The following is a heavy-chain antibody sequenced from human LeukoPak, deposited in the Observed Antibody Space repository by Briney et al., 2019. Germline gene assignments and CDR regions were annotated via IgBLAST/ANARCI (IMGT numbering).Heavy chain of an antibody. V-gene: IGHV3-7*01. Sequence: PGGSLRLSCAASGFTFSSYWMSWVRQAPGKGLEWVANIKQDGSEKYYVDSVKGGFTISRDNAKNSLYLQMNRLRAEDTAVYSRLVQDWFDPWGQGTLVTVSS. D-gene: IGHD1-1*01. CDR2: IKQDGSEK. CDR3: LVQDWFDP. CDR1: GFTFSSYW. J-gene: IGHJ5*02.